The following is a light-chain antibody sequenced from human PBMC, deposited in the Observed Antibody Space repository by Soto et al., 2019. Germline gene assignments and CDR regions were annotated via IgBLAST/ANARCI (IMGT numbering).Light chain of an antibody. Sequence: DIEITQCPSTLSGSVGDRVTIPCRASQTISSWLAWYPQQPGKAPKVMIYKASTLKSGVQSRCSGRGSRTDCTRTISSLQPDDVETYYCQHYNRYPEAFGQGTKVDIK. V-gene: IGKV1-5*03. J-gene: IGKJ1*01. CDR2: KAS. CDR1: QTISSW. CDR3: QHYNRYPEA.